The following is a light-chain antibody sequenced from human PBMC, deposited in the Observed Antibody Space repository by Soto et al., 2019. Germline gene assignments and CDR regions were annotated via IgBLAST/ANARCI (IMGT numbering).Light chain of an antibody. CDR3: QHYNNWPLT. CDR2: GAS. V-gene: IGKV3-15*01. CDR1: QSVSSN. J-gene: IGKJ4*01. Sequence: EIVMTQSPATLSVSPGERATLSCRASQSVSSNLGWYQQKPGQAPRLLIYGASSRATGISAMFSGSGSGTEFTLTISSLQSEDFAVYYCQHYNNWPLTFGGGTKVEIK.